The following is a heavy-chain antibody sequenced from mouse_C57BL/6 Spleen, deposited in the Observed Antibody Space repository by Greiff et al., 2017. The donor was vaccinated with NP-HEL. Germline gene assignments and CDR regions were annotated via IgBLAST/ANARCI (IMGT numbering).Heavy chain of an antibody. D-gene: IGHD1-1*01. CDR3: ARGFYYGSSYGDYAMDY. J-gene: IGHJ4*01. CDR1: GFNIKNTY. V-gene: IGHV14-3*01. CDR2: IDPANGNT. Sequence: VQLQQSVAELVRPGASVKLSCTASGFNIKNTYMHWVKQRPEQGLEWIGRIDPANGNTKYAPKFQGKATITADTSSNTAYLQLSSLTSEDTAIYYCARGFYYGSSYGDYAMDYWGQGTSVTVSS.